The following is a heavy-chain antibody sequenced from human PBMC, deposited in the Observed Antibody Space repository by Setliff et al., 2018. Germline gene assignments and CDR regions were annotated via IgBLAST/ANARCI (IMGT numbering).Heavy chain of an antibody. Sequence: GASVKDSCKASGYTFTGFYMHWMRQAPGQGLEWMGGTIPMFGTTEYAQKFQGRLTIITDESTNTAFMQLSSLRSDDTAVYYCVREGVDRRSSTDYRYYMDVWGKGTTVTVSS. J-gene: IGHJ6*03. CDR2: TIPMFGTT. V-gene: IGHV1-69*05. D-gene: IGHD6-6*01. CDR3: VREGVDRRSSTDYRYYMDV. CDR1: GYTFTGFY.